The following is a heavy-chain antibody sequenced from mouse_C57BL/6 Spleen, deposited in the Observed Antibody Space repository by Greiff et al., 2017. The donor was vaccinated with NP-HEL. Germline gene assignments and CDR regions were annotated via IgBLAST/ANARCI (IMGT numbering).Heavy chain of an antibody. J-gene: IGHJ2*01. V-gene: IGHV1-55*01. CDR2: IYPGSGST. D-gene: IGHD4-1*01. CDR3: ARSETGTDY. CDR1: GYTFTSYW. Sequence: VQLQQSGAELVKPGASVKMSCKASGYTFTSYWITWVKQRPGQGLEWIGDIYPGSGSTNYNEKFKSKATLTVDTSSSTADMQLSSLTSEDSAVYYCARSETGTDYWGQGTTLTVSS.